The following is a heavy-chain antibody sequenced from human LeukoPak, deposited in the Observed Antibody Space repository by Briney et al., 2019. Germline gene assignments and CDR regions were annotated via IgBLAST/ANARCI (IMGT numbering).Heavy chain of an antibody. Sequence: PGGSLRLSCAASGFTFSKNAMSWVRQAPGKGLEWVSAMSGSGDSSYYADSVKGRFTISRDIPKNTLYLQMNSLGVEDTAVYYCAKNKWERSGAFDIWGQGTMVTVSS. D-gene: IGHD1-26*01. CDR1: GFTFSKNA. CDR2: MSGSGDSS. V-gene: IGHV3-23*01. J-gene: IGHJ3*02. CDR3: AKNKWERSGAFDI.